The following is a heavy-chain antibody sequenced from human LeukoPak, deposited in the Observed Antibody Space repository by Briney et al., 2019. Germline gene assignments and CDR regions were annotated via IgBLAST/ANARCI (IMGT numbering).Heavy chain of an antibody. J-gene: IGHJ3*02. CDR1: GFTFSTYV. Sequence: GGSLRLSCAASGFTFSTYVMQWVRQAPGKGLEYVSAITGDGGYTYYANSVKGRFTISRDNSKKTLYLQMGSLRADDMAVYYCARVSTNDRRNAFDIWGQGAMVTVSS. D-gene: IGHD2-8*01. CDR2: ITGDGGYT. V-gene: IGHV3-64*01. CDR3: ARVSTNDRRNAFDI.